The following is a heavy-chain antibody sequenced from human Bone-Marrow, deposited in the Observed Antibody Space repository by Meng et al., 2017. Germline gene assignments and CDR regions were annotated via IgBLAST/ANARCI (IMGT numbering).Heavy chain of an antibody. Sequence: ASVKVSCKASGYTFTSYDISWVRQAPGQGLEWMGWISAYNGNTNYAQKLQGRVTMTTDTSTSTAYMELRSLRSDDTAVYYCARVQQSAAIFYYYYYGMDVWGQGTTVTVSS. CDR2: ISAYNGNT. V-gene: IGHV1-18*01. D-gene: IGHD2-2*01. J-gene: IGHJ6*02. CDR1: GYTFTSYD. CDR3: ARVQQSAAIFYYYYYGMDV.